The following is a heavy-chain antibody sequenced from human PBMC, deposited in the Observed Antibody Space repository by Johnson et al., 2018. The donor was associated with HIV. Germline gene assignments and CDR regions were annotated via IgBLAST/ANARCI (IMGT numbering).Heavy chain of an antibody. CDR2: IYSGGST. J-gene: IGHJ3*02. CDR1: GFTVSINY. D-gene: IGHD1-7*01. V-gene: IGHV3-66*01. CDR3: ARRGNYLADAFDI. Sequence: MQLVESGGGLVQPGGSLRLSCAASGFTVSINYMSWVRQAPGKGLEWVSVIYSGGSTYYADSVKGRFTISRDNSKNTLYLQMNILRAEDTAVYYCARRGNYLADAFDIWGQGTMVTVSS.